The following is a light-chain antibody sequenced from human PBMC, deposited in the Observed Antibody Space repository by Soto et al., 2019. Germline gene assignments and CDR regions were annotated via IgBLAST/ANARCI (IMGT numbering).Light chain of an antibody. CDR1: RSHIGDSNY. CDR3: AAWDDRLSGLV. Sequence: QSVLTQPPSASGSPGQSVTISCTGSRSHIGDSNYVSWYQQHPRKAPKLIISEVINRPSGVPDRISGSKSGTSASLAISGLRSEDEADYYCAAWDDRLSGLVFGRGTKLTVL. CDR2: EVI. V-gene: IGLV2-8*01. J-gene: IGLJ2*01.